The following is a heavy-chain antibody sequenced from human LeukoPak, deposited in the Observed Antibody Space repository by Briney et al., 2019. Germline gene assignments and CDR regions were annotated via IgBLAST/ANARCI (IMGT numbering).Heavy chain of an antibody. CDR3: ARVKARGAHPYYMDV. D-gene: IGHD3-10*01. CDR2: ISAYNGNT. V-gene: IGHV1-18*01. J-gene: IGHJ6*03. Sequence: WASVKVSCKASGYTFTSYGISWVRQAPGQGLEWMGWISAYNGNTNYAQKLQGRVTMTTDTSTSTAYMELRSLRSDDTAVYYCARVKARGAHPYYMDVWGKGTTVTVSS. CDR1: GYTFTSYG.